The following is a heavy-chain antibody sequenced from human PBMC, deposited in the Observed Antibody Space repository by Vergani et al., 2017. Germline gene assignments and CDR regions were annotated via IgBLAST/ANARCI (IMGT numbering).Heavy chain of an antibody. CDR2: ISSSSSTI. CDR3: ASFGYSSGWYVYYFDY. J-gene: IGHJ4*02. CDR1: GFTFSSYS. D-gene: IGHD6-19*01. Sequence: EVQLVESGGGLVQPGGSLRLSCAASGFTFSSYSMNWVRQAPGKGLEWVSYISSSSSTIYYADSVKGRFTISRDNAKNSLYLQMNSLRAEDTAVYYCASFGYSSGWYVYYFDYWGQGTLVTVSS. V-gene: IGHV3-48*04.